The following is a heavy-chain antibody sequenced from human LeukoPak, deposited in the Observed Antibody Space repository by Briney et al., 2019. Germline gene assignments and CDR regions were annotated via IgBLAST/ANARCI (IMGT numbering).Heavy chain of an antibody. Sequence: GGSLRLSCAASEITFSNYAISWVRQAPGKGLEWVAAIGRSGSPTYYADSVKGRFTISRDTSKNTLFLEMNSLRAEDTAVYYCAKVDPSVLGAFDVWGQGTMVTVSS. CDR1: EITFSNYA. D-gene: IGHD5-12*01. J-gene: IGHJ3*01. CDR2: IGRSGSPT. V-gene: IGHV3-23*05. CDR3: AKVDPSVLGAFDV.